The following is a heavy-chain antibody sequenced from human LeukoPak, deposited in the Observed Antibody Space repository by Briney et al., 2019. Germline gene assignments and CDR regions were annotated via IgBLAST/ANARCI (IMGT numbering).Heavy chain of an antibody. Sequence: PGGSLRLSCAGAGFIFTDVWMSWVRQAPGKGLEWVGRIKSKSDGGTIDYAAPVKGRITVSRDDSRKTLSLELNNLKTEDTGVYYCTADLDYWGQGTLVTVSS. J-gene: IGHJ4*02. CDR1: GFIFTDVW. V-gene: IGHV3-15*01. CDR2: IKSKSDGGTI. CDR3: TADLDY.